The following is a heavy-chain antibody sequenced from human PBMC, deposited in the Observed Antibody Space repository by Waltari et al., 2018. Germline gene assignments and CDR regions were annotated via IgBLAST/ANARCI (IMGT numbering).Heavy chain of an antibody. V-gene: IGHV4-39*07. Sequence: QLQLQESGPGLVKPSETLSLTCTVSVGSISSSSYYWGWIRQPPGKGLEWIGSIYYSGSTYYNPSLKSRVTISVDTSKNQFSLKLSSVTAADTAVYYCAQDGKDAFDIWGQGTMVTVSS. J-gene: IGHJ3*02. CDR3: AQDGKDAFDI. CDR2: IYYSGST. CDR1: VGSISSSSYY.